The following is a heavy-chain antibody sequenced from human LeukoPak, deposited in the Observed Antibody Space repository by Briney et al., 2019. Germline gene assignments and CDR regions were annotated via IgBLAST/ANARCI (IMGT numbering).Heavy chain of an antibody. Sequence: KPGGSLRLSCAASGFTFSDYYMTWIRQAPGKRLEWVSHISSSSSDTKYADSVKGRFTISRDNSKNTLYLQMNSLRAEDTAVYFCAKGLYGSGRTYFDYWGQGTLVTVSS. V-gene: IGHV3-11*06. D-gene: IGHD3-10*01. CDR1: GFTFSDYY. J-gene: IGHJ4*02. CDR3: AKGLYGSGRTYFDY. CDR2: ISSSSSDT.